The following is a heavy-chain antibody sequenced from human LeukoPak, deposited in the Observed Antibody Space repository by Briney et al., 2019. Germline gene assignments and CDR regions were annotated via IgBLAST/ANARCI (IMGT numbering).Heavy chain of an antibody. J-gene: IGHJ3*02. CDR1: GYTFTSYG. Sequence: ASVKVSCKASGYTFTSYGISWVRQAPGQGLEWMGWISAYNGNTNYAQKLQGRVTMTTDTSTSTAYMELRRLRSDDTAVYYCARRYCSGGSCYADAFDIWGQGTMVTVSS. V-gene: IGHV1-18*01. CDR3: ARRYCSGGSCYADAFDI. CDR2: ISAYNGNT. D-gene: IGHD2-15*01.